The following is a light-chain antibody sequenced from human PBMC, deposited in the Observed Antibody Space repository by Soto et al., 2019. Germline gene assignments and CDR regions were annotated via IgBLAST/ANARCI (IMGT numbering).Light chain of an antibody. CDR1: RGHSDYA. V-gene: IGLV4-69*01. CDR2: FNSAGRH. Sequence: QSVLTQSPSASASLGASVKLTCTLSRGHSDYAVAWHQQQPGKGPRYLMQFNSAGRHNKGDGSPDRSSCSTSGAERYLTISSLQSEDEADYYCQTWGTGNVVFGGGTKLTVL. J-gene: IGLJ2*01. CDR3: QTWGTGNVV.